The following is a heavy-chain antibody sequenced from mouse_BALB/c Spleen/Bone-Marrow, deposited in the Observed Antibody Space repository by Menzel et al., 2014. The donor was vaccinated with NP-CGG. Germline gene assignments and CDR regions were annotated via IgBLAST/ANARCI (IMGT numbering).Heavy chain of an antibody. CDR2: IDTSDSYT. V-gene: IGHV1-69*01. J-gene: IGHJ4*01. CDR3: ARGGHDFSLDY. D-gene: IGHD2-4*01. CDR1: GYTFTDNW. Sequence: QVHVKQSGAELGMPGASVKMSCEASGYTFTDNWMYWVKQRPGQGLEWIGAIDTSDSYTNFNQKFMGKASLTVDASSSTAYMQVSSLTSDDSAVYYFARGGHDFSLDYWGQGTSVTVSS.